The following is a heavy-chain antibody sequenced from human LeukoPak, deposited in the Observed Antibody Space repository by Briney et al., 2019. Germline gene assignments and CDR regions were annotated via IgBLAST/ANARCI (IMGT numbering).Heavy chain of an antibody. CDR3: AKRGVVIRVILVGFHKEAYYFDS. V-gene: IGHV3-23*01. CDR2: ISGSGGGT. Sequence: GGSLRLSCAVAGITLSNYGMSWVRQAPGKGLEWVAGISGSGGGTNYADSVKGRFTTSRDNPRNTLYLQMNSLRAEDTAVYFCAKRGVVIRVILVGFHKEAYYFDSWGQGALVTVSS. D-gene: IGHD3-22*01. J-gene: IGHJ4*02. CDR1: GITLSNYG.